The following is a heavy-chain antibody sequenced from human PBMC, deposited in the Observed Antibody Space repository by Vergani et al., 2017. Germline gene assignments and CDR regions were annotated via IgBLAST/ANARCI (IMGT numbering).Heavy chain of an antibody. CDR2: ISWNSGSI. Sequence: EVQLLESGGGLVQPGGSLRLSCAASGFTFSSYAMSWVRQAPGKGLEWVSGISWNSGSIGYADSVKGRFTISRDNAKNSLYLQMNSLRAEDAALYYCARDDSSGPYPGGSVDYWGQGTLVTVSS. J-gene: IGHJ4*02. D-gene: IGHD3-22*01. CDR3: ARDDSSGPYPGGSVDY. CDR1: GFTFSSYA. V-gene: IGHV3-9*01.